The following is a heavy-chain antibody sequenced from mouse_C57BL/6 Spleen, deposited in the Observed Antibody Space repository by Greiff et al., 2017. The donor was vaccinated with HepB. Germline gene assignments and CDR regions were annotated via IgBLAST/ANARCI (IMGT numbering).Heavy chain of an antibody. J-gene: IGHJ1*03. CDR3: ARSGYYGSSDWYFDV. Sequence: QVQLQQPGAELVRPGTSVKLSCKASGYTFTSYWMHWVKQRPGQGLEWIGVIDPSDSYTNYNQKFKGKATLTVDTSSSTAYMQLSSLTCEDSAVYYWARSGYYGSSDWYFDVWGTGTTVTVSS. CDR2: IDPSDSYT. V-gene: IGHV1-59*01. CDR1: GYTFTSYW. D-gene: IGHD1-1*01.